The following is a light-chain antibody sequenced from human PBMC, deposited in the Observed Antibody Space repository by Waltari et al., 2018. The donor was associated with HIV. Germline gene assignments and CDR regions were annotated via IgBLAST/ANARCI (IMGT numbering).Light chain of an antibody. J-gene: IGKJ3*01. CDR3: MQGTHWPFT. Sequence: DVVMTQSPLSLPVTLGQPASISCRSSQSLVYSDGNTYLNWFQQRPGQDPRRLIYKVSNRDSGVPDRFSGSGSGTDFTLKISRVEAEDVGVYYCMQGTHWPFTFGPGTTVDIK. V-gene: IGKV2-30*01. CDR2: KVS. CDR1: QSLVYSDGNTY.